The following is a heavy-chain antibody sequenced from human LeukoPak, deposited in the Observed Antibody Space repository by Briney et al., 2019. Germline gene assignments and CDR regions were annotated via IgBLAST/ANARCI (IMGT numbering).Heavy chain of an antibody. CDR2: INHSGST. J-gene: IGHJ5*02. CDR1: GFTFSSYA. D-gene: IGHD3-10*01. V-gene: IGHV4-34*01. CDR3: ARERHYGSSWFDP. Sequence: GSLRLSCAASGFTFSSYAMSWVRQAPGEGLEWIGEINHSGSTNYNPSLKSRVTISVDTSKNQFSLKLSSVTAADTAVYYCARERHYGSSWFDPWGQGTLVTVSS.